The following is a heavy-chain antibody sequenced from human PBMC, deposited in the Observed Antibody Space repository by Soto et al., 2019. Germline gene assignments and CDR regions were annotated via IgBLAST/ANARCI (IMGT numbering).Heavy chain of an antibody. J-gene: IGHJ3*02. Sequence: EVQLVESGGGFVQPGRSLTLACATSGFTFQNFAMHWVRQAPGKGLIWVSSINWNSRTILYADSVKGRFTISRDNATSSLYLQMNSLRVEDTALYYCVKDFSGYTLGVRAFEIWGQGTMVTVSS. CDR1: GFTFQNFA. CDR2: INWNSRTI. D-gene: IGHD5-18*01. CDR3: VKDFSGYTLGVRAFEI. V-gene: IGHV3-9*01.